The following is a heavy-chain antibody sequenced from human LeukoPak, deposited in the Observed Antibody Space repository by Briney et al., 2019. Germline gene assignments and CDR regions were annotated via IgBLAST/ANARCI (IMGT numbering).Heavy chain of an antibody. Sequence: PGGSLRLSCAASKFTFSHYGMHWVRQAPGKGLQWVAVIWSDGTNRFYGDSVKGRFTISRDNSNNMVYLQMNSLRVDDTGVYYCARDAQRGFDYSNSLEYWGQGPLVTVSS. CDR2: IWSDGTNR. J-gene: IGHJ4*02. V-gene: IGHV3-33*01. D-gene: IGHD4-11*01. CDR3: ARDAQRGFDYSNSLEY. CDR1: KFTFSHYG.